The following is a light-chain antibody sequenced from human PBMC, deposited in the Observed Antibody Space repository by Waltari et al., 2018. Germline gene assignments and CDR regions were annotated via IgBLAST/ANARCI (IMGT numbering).Light chain of an antibody. CDR1: SCSVSSASY. CDR3: LLYMGSGIWV. Sequence: QTVVTTAPSLSVSPGGTVTLTSAMSSCSVSSASYSSWYQQTPDQAPRTLMDKINIRSSGVPDRFSGSILGNKAALTITGAQADDESDYYCLLYMGSGIWVFGGGTKLTVL. V-gene: IGLV8-61*01. J-gene: IGLJ3*02. CDR2: KIN.